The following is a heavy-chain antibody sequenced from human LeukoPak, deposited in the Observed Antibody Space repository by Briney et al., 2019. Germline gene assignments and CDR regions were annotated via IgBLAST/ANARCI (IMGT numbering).Heavy chain of an antibody. J-gene: IGHJ3*01. CDR3: ARDYGYNRRAFDV. D-gene: IGHD1-14*01. Sequence: PGGSLRLSCAASGFTFSPYWMHWVRQAPGKGLMWVSRINNDGTSSIYADSVKGRFTIYRDNAENTVYLQMNSLRAEDTAVYFCARDYGYNRRAFDVWGQGTMVTVSS. V-gene: IGHV3-74*01. CDR2: INNDGTSS. CDR1: GFTFSPYW.